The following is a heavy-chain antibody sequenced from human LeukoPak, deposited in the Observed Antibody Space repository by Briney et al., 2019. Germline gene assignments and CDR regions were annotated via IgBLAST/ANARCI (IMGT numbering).Heavy chain of an antibody. J-gene: IGHJ4*02. Sequence: ASVKVSCKASGYTFTNYGISWVRQAPGQGLEWMGWISAYSGNTDYAQKFQGRVTMTADTSTSTAYMELRGLRSDDTAVYYCARDRSSSSDWGQGTLVTVSS. D-gene: IGHD2-2*01. CDR3: ARDRSSSSD. V-gene: IGHV1-18*01. CDR1: GYTFTNYG. CDR2: ISAYSGNT.